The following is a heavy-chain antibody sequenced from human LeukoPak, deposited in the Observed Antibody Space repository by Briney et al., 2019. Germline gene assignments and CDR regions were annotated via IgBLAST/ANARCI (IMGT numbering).Heavy chain of an antibody. Sequence: SETLSLTCTVSGGSISSYYWSWIRQPPGKGLEWIGHIYYSGSTNYNPSLKSRVTISVDTSKSQFSLKVSSVTAADTAVYYCARLMRYYDILTGYSYYFDYWGQGTLVTVSS. CDR3: ARLMRYYDILTGYSYYFDY. J-gene: IGHJ4*02. V-gene: IGHV4-59*08. CDR2: IYYSGST. CDR1: GGSISSYY. D-gene: IGHD3-9*01.